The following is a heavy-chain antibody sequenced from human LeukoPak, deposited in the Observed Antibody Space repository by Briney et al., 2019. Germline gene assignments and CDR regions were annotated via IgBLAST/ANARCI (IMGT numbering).Heavy chain of an antibody. J-gene: IGHJ3*02. CDR1: GFTFSSYS. Sequence: GGSLRLSCAASGFTFSSYSMNWVRQAPGKGLEWVSYISSSSSTIYYADSVKGRFTISRDNAKNSLYLQMNSLRAEDTAVYYCAREGEYSSSWSDAFDIWGQGTMVTVSS. V-gene: IGHV3-48*01. CDR3: AREGEYSSSWSDAFDI. CDR2: ISSSSSTI. D-gene: IGHD6-13*01.